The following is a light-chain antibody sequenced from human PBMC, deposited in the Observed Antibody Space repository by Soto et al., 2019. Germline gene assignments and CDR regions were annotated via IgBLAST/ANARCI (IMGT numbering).Light chain of an antibody. CDR3: QQNYSTPYT. Sequence: DIRMTQSPSSLSASVRDRVTITCRASQSISSYLNWYQQKPGKDPKLLLYAASILQGGVPSRFSGSGSGTDFSRNISSLQPEDFATYYCQQNYSTPYTCGQGTELEIK. J-gene: IGKJ2*01. V-gene: IGKV1-39*01. CDR1: QSISSY. CDR2: AAS.